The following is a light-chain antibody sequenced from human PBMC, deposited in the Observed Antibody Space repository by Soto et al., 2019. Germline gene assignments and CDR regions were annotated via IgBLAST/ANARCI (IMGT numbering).Light chain of an antibody. CDR1: QSVSSNH. J-gene: IGKJ2*01. CDR2: GAS. V-gene: IGKV3-20*01. CDR3: QQYGSSPLYT. Sequence: EIVLTQSPGTLSLSPGERATLSCRASQSVSSNHLAWYQQKPGQGARLLIYGASSRATGIPDRFGSGSGTDFTLTISRLEPEDFAVYYCQQYGSSPLYTFGQGTKLEIK.